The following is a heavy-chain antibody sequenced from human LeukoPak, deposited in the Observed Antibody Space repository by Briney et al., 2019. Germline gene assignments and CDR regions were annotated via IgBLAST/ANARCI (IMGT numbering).Heavy chain of an antibody. CDR2: IWYDGSNK. D-gene: IGHD6-13*01. CDR3: AREKSSSYNYYYGMDV. J-gene: IGHJ6*02. Sequence: GSLRLSCAASGFTFSSYGMHWVRQAPGKGLEWVAVIWYDGSNKYYADSVKGRFTISRDNSKNTLYLQMNSLRAEDTAVYYCAREKSSSYNYYYGMDVWGQGTTVTVSS. CDR1: GFTFSSYG. V-gene: IGHV3-33*01.